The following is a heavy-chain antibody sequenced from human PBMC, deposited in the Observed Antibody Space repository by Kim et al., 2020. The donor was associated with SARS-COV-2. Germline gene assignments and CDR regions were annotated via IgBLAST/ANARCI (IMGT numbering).Heavy chain of an antibody. CDR3: ASGYYAFWSGYRYYYGMDV. D-gene: IGHD3-3*01. CDR1: GGSFSGYY. Sequence: SETLSLTCAVYGGSFSGYYWSWIRQPPGKGLEWIGEINHSGSTNYNPSLKSRVTISVDTSKNQFSLKLSSVTAADTAAYYCASGYYAFWSGYRYYYGMDV. J-gene: IGHJ6*01. V-gene: IGHV4-34*01. CDR2: INHSGST.